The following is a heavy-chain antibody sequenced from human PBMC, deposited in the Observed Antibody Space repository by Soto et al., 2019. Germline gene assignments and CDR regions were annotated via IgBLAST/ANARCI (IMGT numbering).Heavy chain of an antibody. Sequence: VQLLESGGGLVQPGGSLRLSCAASGFTFSSYAMSWVRQAPGKGLEWVSAISGSGGSTYYADSVKGRFTISRDNSKNTLYLQMNSLRAEDTAVYYCARLCSSTSCYYMDVWGKGTTVTVSS. D-gene: IGHD2-2*01. J-gene: IGHJ6*03. CDR3: ARLCSSTSCYYMDV. CDR2: ISGSGGST. V-gene: IGHV3-23*01. CDR1: GFTFSSYA.